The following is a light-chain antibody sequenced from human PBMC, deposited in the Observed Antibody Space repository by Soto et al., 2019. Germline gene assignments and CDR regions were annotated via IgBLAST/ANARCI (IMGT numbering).Light chain of an antibody. V-gene: IGKV3-11*01. Sequence: EIVLTQSPATLSLSPGERATLSCRASQSVSSYLAWYQQKPGQAPRLLIYDASNRATGTPARFSGSGSGTDFTLTISSLEPEDFAVYHCQQYGSSPLITFGQGTRLEIK. CDR3: QQYGSSPLIT. CDR1: QSVSSY. J-gene: IGKJ5*01. CDR2: DAS.